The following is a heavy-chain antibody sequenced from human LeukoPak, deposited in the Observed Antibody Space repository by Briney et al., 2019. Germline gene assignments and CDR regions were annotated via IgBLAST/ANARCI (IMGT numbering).Heavy chain of an antibody. CDR1: GFTFSDYY. Sequence: GGSLRLSCAASGFTFSDYYMSWIRQAPGKGLEWVSYISSSGSTIYYADSVKGRFTISRDNAKNSLYPQMNSLRAEDTAVYYCARARMVATIFDYWGQGTLVTVSS. J-gene: IGHJ4*02. CDR3: ARARMVATIFDY. D-gene: IGHD5-12*01. V-gene: IGHV3-11*01. CDR2: ISSSGSTI.